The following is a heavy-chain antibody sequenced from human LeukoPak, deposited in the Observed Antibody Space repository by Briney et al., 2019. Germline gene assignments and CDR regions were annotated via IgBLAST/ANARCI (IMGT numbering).Heavy chain of an antibody. D-gene: IGHD5-18*01. CDR2: ISAYNGNT. Sequence: GASVKLSCKASGYTFTSYGISWVRQAPGQGLEWMGWISAYNGNTNHAQKLQGRVTMTTDTSTSSAYMELRSLRSDDTAVYYCARDLVPLYSYGTGGYFDLWGRGTLVTVSS. CDR1: GYTFTSYG. CDR3: ARDLVPLYSYGTGGYFDL. V-gene: IGHV1-18*04. J-gene: IGHJ2*01.